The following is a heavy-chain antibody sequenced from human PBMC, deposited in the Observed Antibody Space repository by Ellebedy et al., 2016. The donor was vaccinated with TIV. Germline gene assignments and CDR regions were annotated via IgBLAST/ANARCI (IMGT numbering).Heavy chain of an antibody. D-gene: IGHD6-19*01. J-gene: IGHJ4*02. CDR3: VKEVGGVTPIEVADHYVDH. CDR2: ISYDGRRK. V-gene: IGHV3-30*18. CDR1: GFTFSDYG. Sequence: PGGSLRLSCTTSGFTFSDYGMFWVRQAPGKGLEWVAVISYDGRRKYYADSVKGRFTISRENSESTLYLQMYGLRAEDTALYYCVKEVGGVTPIEVADHYVDHWGQGALVTVSS.